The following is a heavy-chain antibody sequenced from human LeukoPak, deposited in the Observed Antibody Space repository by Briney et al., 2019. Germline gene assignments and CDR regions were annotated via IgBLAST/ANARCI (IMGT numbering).Heavy chain of an antibody. Sequence: ASVKVSCKASGYTFTTYGISWVRQAPGQGLEWMGGIIPIFGTANYAQKFQGRVTITADKSTSTAYMELSSLRSEDTAVYYCARSLPRDTISSWYFDLWGRGTLVTVSS. V-gene: IGHV1-69*06. D-gene: IGHD5-24*01. J-gene: IGHJ2*01. CDR1: GYTFTTYG. CDR3: ARSLPRDTISSWYFDL. CDR2: IIPIFGTA.